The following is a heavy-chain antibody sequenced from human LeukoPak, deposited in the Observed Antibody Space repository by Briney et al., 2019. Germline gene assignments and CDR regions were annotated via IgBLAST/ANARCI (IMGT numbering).Heavy chain of an antibody. V-gene: IGHV4-4*09. Sequence: SETLSPTCSVSGGSIRSYYWSWIRQPPGKGLEWIGYIFFAGSTTYNPSLKSRVTISIDTSKNQLSLKLNSVTAADTAVYYCASGERGYSYGPLDYWGQGTLVTVSS. J-gene: IGHJ4*02. D-gene: IGHD5-18*01. CDR3: ASGERGYSYGPLDY. CDR2: IFFAGST. CDR1: GGSIRSYY.